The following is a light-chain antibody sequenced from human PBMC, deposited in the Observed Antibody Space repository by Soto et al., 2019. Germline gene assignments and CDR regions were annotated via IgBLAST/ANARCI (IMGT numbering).Light chain of an antibody. Sequence: QSVLTQPPSVSGAPGQRVTISCTGSSSNIGAGYDVHWYQQLPGTAPKLLIYGNSNRPSGVPDRFSGSKSGTSASLAITGLQAEAEADYYCQSSDSSLHVFGTGTKLTVL. CDR2: GNS. CDR1: SSNIGAGYD. J-gene: IGLJ1*01. CDR3: QSSDSSLHV. V-gene: IGLV1-40*01.